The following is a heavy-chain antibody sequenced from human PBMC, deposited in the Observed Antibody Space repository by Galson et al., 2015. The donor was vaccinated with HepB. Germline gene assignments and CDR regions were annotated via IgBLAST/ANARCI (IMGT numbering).Heavy chain of an antibody. D-gene: IGHD3-22*01. CDR3: ANGDYYDSNDAFDI. J-gene: IGHJ3*02. V-gene: IGHV3-30*18. CDR1: GFTFSSYG. Sequence: SLRLSCAASGFTFSSYGMHWVRQAPGKGLEWVAVISYDGSNKYYADSVKGRFTISRDNSKNTLYLQMNSLRAEDTAVYYCANGDYYDSNDAFDIWGQGTMVTVSS. CDR2: ISYDGSNK.